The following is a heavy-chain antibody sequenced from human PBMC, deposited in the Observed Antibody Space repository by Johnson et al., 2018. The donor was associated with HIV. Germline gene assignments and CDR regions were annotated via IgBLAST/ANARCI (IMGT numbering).Heavy chain of an antibody. CDR3: AKERRAPRAFDI. V-gene: IGHV3-30*18. Sequence: VQLVESGGGVVQPGRSLRLSCAASGFTFSSYGMHWVRQAPGKGLEWVAVISYDGNNKYYVDSVKGRFTISIDNSKNTLYLQMNSLRPEDTAVYYCAKERRAPRAFDIWGQGTMVTVSS. CDR1: GFTFSSYG. CDR2: ISYDGNNK. J-gene: IGHJ3*02.